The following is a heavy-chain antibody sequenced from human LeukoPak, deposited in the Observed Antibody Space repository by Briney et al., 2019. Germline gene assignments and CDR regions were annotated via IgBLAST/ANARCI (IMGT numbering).Heavy chain of an antibody. CDR2: ISSSSSYI. Sequence: GGSLRHSCAASGFTFSSYSMNWVRQAPGKGLEWVSSISSSSSYIYYADSVKGRFAISRDNAKNSLYLQMNSLRAEDTAVYYCARGMGSSSWYLRGEPVGFDYWGQGTLVTVSS. V-gene: IGHV3-21*01. J-gene: IGHJ4*02. D-gene: IGHD6-13*01. CDR3: ARGMGSSSWYLRGEPVGFDY. CDR1: GFTFSSYS.